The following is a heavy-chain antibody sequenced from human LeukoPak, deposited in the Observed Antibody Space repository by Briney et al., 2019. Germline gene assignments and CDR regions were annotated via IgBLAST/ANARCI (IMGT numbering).Heavy chain of an antibody. D-gene: IGHD5-18*01. CDR3: ARDGASPYSYGPLYYFDY. CDR1: GFTFSSYA. V-gene: IGHV3-30*04. CDR2: ISYDGSNK. Sequence: PGRSLRLSCAASGFTFSSYAMHWVRQAPGKGLEWVAVISYDGSNKYYADSVKGRFTISRDNSKNTLYLQMNSLRAEDTAVYYCARDGASPYSYGPLYYFDYWGQGTLVTVSS. J-gene: IGHJ4*02.